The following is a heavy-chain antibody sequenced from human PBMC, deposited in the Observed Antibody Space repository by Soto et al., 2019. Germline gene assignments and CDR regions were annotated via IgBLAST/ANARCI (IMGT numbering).Heavy chain of an antibody. Sequence: PSETLSLTCTVAGGSISSYYWSWIRQPPGKGLEWNGYIYYSGSTNYNPSLKSRVTISVDTSKNQFSLKLSSVTAADTAVYYCARLPNYDSSGIDYWGQGTLVTVS. V-gene: IGHV4-59*01. CDR3: ARLPNYDSSGIDY. J-gene: IGHJ4*02. CDR1: GGSISSYY. D-gene: IGHD3-22*01. CDR2: IYYSGST.